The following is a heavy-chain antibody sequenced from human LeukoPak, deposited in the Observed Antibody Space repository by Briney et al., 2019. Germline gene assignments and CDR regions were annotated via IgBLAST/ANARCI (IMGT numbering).Heavy chain of an antibody. D-gene: IGHD6-13*01. V-gene: IGHV4-4*07. CDR1: GGSISSYY. J-gene: IGHJ3*02. Sequence: SETPSLTCTVTGGSISSYYWSLLRHPAANALQFIARIYPSGSTNYNPSLKSRVTMSVDTSKKQFSLKLSSVTAADTAVYYCARVRPHPTIAAAGPDDAFDIWGQGTMVTVSS. CDR2: IYPSGST. CDR3: ARVRPHPTIAAAGPDDAFDI.